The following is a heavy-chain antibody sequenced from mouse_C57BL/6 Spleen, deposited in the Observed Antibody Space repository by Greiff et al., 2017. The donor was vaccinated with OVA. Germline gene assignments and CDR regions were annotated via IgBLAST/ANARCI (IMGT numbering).Heavy chain of an antibody. CDR2: IDPSDSYT. CDR1: GYTFTSYW. J-gene: IGHJ2*01. D-gene: IGHD1-1*01. CDR3: ARGGDYYYGSQYYFDY. Sequence: QQSCKASGYTFTSYWMHWVKQRPGQGLEWIGEIDPSDSYTNYNQKFKGKSTLTVDKSSSTAYMQLSSLTSEDSAVYYCARGGDYYYGSQYYFDYWGQGTTLTVSS. V-gene: IGHV1-69*01.